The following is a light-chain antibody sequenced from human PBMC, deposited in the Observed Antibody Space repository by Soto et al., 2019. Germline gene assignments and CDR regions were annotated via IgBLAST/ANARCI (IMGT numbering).Light chain of an antibody. J-gene: IGKJ1*01. Sequence: RVMTQSTATLSVSPGERATLSCRASQSVSSNLAWYQQKPGQAPRLLIYGASTRATGIPARFSGSGSGTEFTLTISSLQSEDFAVYYCQQYNNWPPWTFGQGTKVDIK. CDR3: QQYNNWPPWT. CDR1: QSVSSN. V-gene: IGKV3-15*01. CDR2: GAS.